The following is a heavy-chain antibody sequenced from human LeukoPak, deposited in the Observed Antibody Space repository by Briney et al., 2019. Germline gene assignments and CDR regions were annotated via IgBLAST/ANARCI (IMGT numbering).Heavy chain of an antibody. CDR1: GYTFTSYG. D-gene: IGHD6-13*01. V-gene: IGHV1-18*01. CDR2: ISAYNGNT. CDR3: ARLGPRVSSLGYMDV. Sequence: ASVKVSCKASGYTFTSYGISWVRQAPGQGLEWMGWISAYNGNTNYAQKLQGRVTMTTDTSTSTAYMELRSLRSDDTAVYYCARLGPRVSSLGYMDVWGKGTTVTISS. J-gene: IGHJ6*03.